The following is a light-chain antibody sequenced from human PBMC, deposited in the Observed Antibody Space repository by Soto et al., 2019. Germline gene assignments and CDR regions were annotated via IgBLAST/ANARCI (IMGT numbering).Light chain of an antibody. J-gene: IGLJ2*01. V-gene: IGLV2-11*01. CDR3: CSYAGSYTVV. CDR1: SSDVGGYNY. Sequence: QSALTQPRSVSGSPGQSVTISCTGTSSDVGGYNYVSWYQQHPGKAPKLMIFDVTKRPPGVPDRFSGSKSGNTASLTISGLQAEDEANYYCCSYAGSYTVVFGGGTQLTVL. CDR2: DVT.